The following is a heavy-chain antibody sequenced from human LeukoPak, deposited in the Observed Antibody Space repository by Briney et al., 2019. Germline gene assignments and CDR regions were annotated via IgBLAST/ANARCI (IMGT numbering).Heavy chain of an antibody. J-gene: IGHJ4*02. D-gene: IGHD6-6*01. V-gene: IGHV4-59*08. CDR1: GASISSYY. CDR3: TRHSASSAPSAY. Sequence: SETLSLTCTVSGASISSYYWTWVRQPPGKGLEWTGYISNSGGTTYNPSLTRRVTISVDTSKNQFSLKLTSVTAADTAIYFCTRHSASSAPSAYWGQGTLVTVSS. CDR2: ISNSGGT.